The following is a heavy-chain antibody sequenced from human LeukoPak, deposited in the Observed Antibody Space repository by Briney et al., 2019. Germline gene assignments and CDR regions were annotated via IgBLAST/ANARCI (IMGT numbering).Heavy chain of an antibody. D-gene: IGHD2-2*01. J-gene: IGHJ6*03. V-gene: IGHV1-24*01. CDR3: ARVGGIVVVPAASRGYYMDV. Sequence: ASVKVSCKVSGYTLTELSMHWVRQAPGKGLEWMGGFDPEDGETIYAQKFQGRVTMTEDTSTDTAYMELSSLRSEDTAVYYCARVGGIVVVPAASRGYYMDVWGKGTTVTVSS. CDR2: FDPEDGET. CDR1: GYTLTELS.